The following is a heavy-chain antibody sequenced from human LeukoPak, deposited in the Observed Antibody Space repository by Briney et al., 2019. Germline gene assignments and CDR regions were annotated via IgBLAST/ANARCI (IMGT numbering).Heavy chain of an antibody. D-gene: IGHD5-18*01. CDR2: ISSSGSTI. J-gene: IGHJ4*02. Sequence: PGGSLRLSCAASGFTFSNYEMNWVRQAPGKGLEWVSYISSSGSTIYYADSVKGRFTISRDKAKNSLYLQMNSLRAEDTAVYYCAQIYTYGSSQFDYWGQGTLVTVSS. CDR1: GFTFSNYE. V-gene: IGHV3-48*03. CDR3: AQIYTYGSSQFDY.